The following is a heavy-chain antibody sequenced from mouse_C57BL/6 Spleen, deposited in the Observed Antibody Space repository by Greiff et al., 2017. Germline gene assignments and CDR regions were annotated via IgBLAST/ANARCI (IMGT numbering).Heavy chain of an antibody. J-gene: IGHJ4*01. CDR1: GYAFSSSW. V-gene: IGHV1-82*01. CDR2: IYPGDGDT. D-gene: IGHD2-4*01. Sequence: QVQLQQSGPELVKPGASVKISCTASGYAFSSSWMNWVKQRPGKGLEWIGRIYPGDGDTNYNGKFKGKATLTADKSSSTAYMQLSSLTSEDSAVYYCAGSVDYDGNPYAMGYWGQGASVTVAS. CDR3: AGSVDYDGNPYAMGY.